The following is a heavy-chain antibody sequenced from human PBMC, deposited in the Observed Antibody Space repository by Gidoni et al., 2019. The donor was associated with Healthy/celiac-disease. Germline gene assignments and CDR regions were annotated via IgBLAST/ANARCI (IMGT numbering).Heavy chain of an antibody. CDR3: ARVTTSFLFGWFDP. Sequence: QVHLLQSGAAVKKPGASVKVSCKASGYTFTSYAMHWVRQAPGQRLEWMGWINAGNGNTKYSQKFQGRVTITRDTSASTAYMELSSLRSEDTAVYYCARVTTSFLFGWFDPWGQGTLVTVSS. V-gene: IGHV1-3*01. J-gene: IGHJ5*02. CDR1: GYTFTSYA. CDR2: INAGNGNT. D-gene: IGHD2-21*01.